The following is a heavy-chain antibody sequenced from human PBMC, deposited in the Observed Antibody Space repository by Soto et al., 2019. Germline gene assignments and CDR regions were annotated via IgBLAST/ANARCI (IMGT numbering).Heavy chain of an antibody. CDR2: IDGRSDNI. CDR3: TKGGRTTSYYWEY. J-gene: IGHJ1*01. Sequence: PGGSLRLSCAASGFTLSYYYMTWIRQTPGKGLEWVAHIDGRSDNIGYADSVKGRFTISRDNARNSLFLQMNSVTADDTGVYFCTKGGRTTSYYWEYWGPGALVTVSS. CDR1: GFTLSYYY. V-gene: IGHV3-11*06. D-gene: IGHD3-10*01.